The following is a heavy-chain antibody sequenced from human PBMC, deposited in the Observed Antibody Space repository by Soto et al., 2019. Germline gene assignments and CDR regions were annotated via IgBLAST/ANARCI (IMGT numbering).Heavy chain of an antibody. CDR2: ISGSGGST. J-gene: IGHJ6*02. Sequence: GGSLRLSCAASGFTFSSYAMSWVRQAPGKGLEWVSAISGSGGSTYYADSVKGRFTISRDNSKNTLYLQMNSLRAEDTAVYYCANPGALDGGSRRGYYGMDVWGQGTTVTVSS. V-gene: IGHV3-23*01. CDR1: GFTFSSYA. CDR3: ANPGALDGGSRRGYYGMDV. D-gene: IGHD4-17*01.